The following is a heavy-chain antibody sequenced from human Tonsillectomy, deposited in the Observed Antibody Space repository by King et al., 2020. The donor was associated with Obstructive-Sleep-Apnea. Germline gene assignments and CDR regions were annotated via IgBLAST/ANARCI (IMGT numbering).Heavy chain of an antibody. J-gene: IGHJ4*02. V-gene: IGHV3-30*04. CDR1: GFTFSSYA. CDR3: ARERTVTPDY. CDR2: ISYDGRNK. D-gene: IGHD4-17*01. Sequence: VQLVESGGGVVQPGRSLRLSCAASGFTFSSYAMHLVRQGPGKGLEWGAGISYDGRNKYYADSVKGRFTISRDNSKNTLYLQMNSLRAEDTAVYYCARERTVTPDYWGQGTLVTVSS.